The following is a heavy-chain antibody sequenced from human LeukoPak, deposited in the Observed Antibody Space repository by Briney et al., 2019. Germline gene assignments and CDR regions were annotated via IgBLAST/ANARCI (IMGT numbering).Heavy chain of an antibody. Sequence: GGSLSLSCAASGFTFEDYGMSWVRQTPGKGLEWVSYISSSGSTIYYADSVKGRFTISRDNAKNSLYLQMNSLRAEDTAVYYCAELGITMIGGVWGKGTTVIISS. J-gene: IGHJ6*04. D-gene: IGHD3-10*02. V-gene: IGHV3-48*03. CDR2: ISSSGSTI. CDR1: GFTFEDYG. CDR3: AELGITMIGGV.